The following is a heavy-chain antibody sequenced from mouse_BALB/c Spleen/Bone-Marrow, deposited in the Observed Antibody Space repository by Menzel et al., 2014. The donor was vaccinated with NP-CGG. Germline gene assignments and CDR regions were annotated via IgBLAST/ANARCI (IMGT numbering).Heavy chain of an antibody. CDR3: ARNYGSSLDY. D-gene: IGHD1-1*01. CDR1: GFNIEDSY. Sequence: EVQLQQSGAEIVKPGASVKSSCTTSGFNIEDSYICWMKQRPEQGLEWIGRIDPANGNTKYDPKFQGKATITVDTSSATAYLQLSSLTSEDTAVYYWARNYGSSLDYWGQGTTLTVSS. V-gene: IGHV14-3*02. J-gene: IGHJ2*01. CDR2: IDPANGNT.